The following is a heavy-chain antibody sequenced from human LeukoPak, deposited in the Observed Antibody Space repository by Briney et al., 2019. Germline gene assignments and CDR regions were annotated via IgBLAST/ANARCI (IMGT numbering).Heavy chain of an antibody. D-gene: IGHD3-3*01. J-gene: IGHJ3*02. Sequence: PGGSLRLSCAASGFTVSSNYMSWVRQAPGKGLEWVSVIYSGGSTYYADSVKGRFTISRDNSKNTLYLQMNSLRAEDTAVYYCARDSRVYDFWSGYHDAFDIWGQGTMVTVSS. V-gene: IGHV3-53*01. CDR3: ARDSRVYDFWSGYHDAFDI. CDR2: IYSGGST. CDR1: GFTVSSNY.